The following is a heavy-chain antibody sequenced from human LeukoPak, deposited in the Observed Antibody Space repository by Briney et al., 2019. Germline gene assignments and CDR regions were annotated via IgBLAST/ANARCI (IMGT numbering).Heavy chain of an antibody. Sequence: PGGSLRLSCVASGFNFQGYVMTWVRQAPGKGLEWVSSLSGSGDATYYTDSVKGRFTISRDNSKNTLYLQMNSLRAEDTTVYYCARDRALIAVASYYYGMDVWGQGTTVTVSS. CDR3: ARDRALIAVASYYYGMDV. V-gene: IGHV3-23*01. J-gene: IGHJ6*02. CDR2: LSGSGDAT. CDR1: GFNFQGYV. D-gene: IGHD6-19*01.